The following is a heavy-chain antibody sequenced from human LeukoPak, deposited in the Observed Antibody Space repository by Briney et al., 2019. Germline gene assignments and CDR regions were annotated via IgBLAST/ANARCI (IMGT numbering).Heavy chain of an antibody. CDR3: VRVKSSAFDY. Sequence: HPGGSLRLSCAASGFTFSSYAMSWVRQAPGKGLEWLSYISGGSITIYYADSVKGRFSISRDNAKNSLYLQMNSLRDEDTAVYYCVRVKSSAFDYWGQGTLVTVSS. V-gene: IGHV3-48*02. CDR1: GFTFSSYA. D-gene: IGHD3-3*02. CDR2: ISGGSITI. J-gene: IGHJ4*02.